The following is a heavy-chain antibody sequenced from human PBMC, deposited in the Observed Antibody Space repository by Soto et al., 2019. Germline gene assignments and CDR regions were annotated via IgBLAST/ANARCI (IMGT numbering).Heavy chain of an antibody. D-gene: IGHD3-22*01. V-gene: IGHV1-18*04. J-gene: IGHJ4*02. CDR1: GFTFRSNG. Sequence: QVQMEQSGAEVKKPGASVKVSCKTSGFTFRSNGLVWVRQAPGQRLEWMGWISPYNGNTRYAQKVQGRVTLTTDVSTTTAYMELRGLRSDDTAVYYCARGKYFYDNSGWGIFDYWGQGTLVTVSS. CDR3: ARGKYFYDNSGWGIFDY. CDR2: ISPYNGNT.